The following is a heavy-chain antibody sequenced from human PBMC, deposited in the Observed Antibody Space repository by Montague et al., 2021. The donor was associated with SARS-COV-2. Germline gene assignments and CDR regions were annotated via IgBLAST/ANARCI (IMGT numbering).Heavy chain of an antibody. Sequence: SETLSLTCTVSGGSISSNNYYWDWIREPPGKGLEWIGSIDDSGSTYYXRSVKSRVTISVDTSKNHFSLKLNSVTAADTAVYYCARRGRTLLPVATTIGGIDIWGQGTMVTVSS. D-gene: IGHD5-12*01. CDR2: IDDSGST. CDR3: ARRGRTLLPVATTIGGIDI. V-gene: IGHV4-39*02. J-gene: IGHJ3*02. CDR1: GGSISSNNYY.